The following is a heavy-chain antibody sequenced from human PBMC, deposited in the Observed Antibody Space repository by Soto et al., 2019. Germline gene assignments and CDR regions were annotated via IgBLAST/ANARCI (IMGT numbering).Heavy chain of an antibody. Sequence: PGGSLRLSCAASGFTFSSYWMHWVRQAPGKGLVWVSRINSDGSSTNYADSVKGRFTISRDNAKNTLYLQMNSLRAEDTAVYYCARVAYSSSWYVDYWGQGTLVTVSS. CDR3: ARVAYSSSWYVDY. CDR2: INSDGSST. J-gene: IGHJ4*02. D-gene: IGHD6-13*01. V-gene: IGHV3-74*01. CDR1: GFTFSSYW.